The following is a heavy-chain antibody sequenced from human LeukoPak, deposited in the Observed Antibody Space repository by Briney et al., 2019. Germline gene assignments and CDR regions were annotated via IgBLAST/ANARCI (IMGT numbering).Heavy chain of an antibody. CDR1: GFTFSSYE. CDR3: ARDPNDYGDPYFDY. CDR2: ISSSGSTI. V-gene: IGHV3-48*03. Sequence: GGSLRLSCAASGFTFSSYEMNWVRQAPGKGLEWVSYISSSGSTIYYADSVKGRFTISRDNARNSLYLQMDSLRAEDTAVYFCARDPNDYGDPYFDYWGQGTLITVSS. D-gene: IGHD4-17*01. J-gene: IGHJ4*02.